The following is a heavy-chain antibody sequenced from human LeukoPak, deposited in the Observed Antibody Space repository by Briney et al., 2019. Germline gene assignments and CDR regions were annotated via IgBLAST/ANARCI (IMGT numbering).Heavy chain of an antibody. Sequence: PGGSLRLSCAASGFTFSSYAMHCVRDAPGKGLEWVTVISYDGNNKYYTDSVKGGFTISRDNSKNTLYLQMNSLKTEDTAVYYCTTDLHTNPAKWYYFDYWGQGTLVTVPS. J-gene: IGHJ4*02. CDR1: GFTFSSYA. V-gene: IGHV3-30*04. CDR2: ISYDGNNK. CDR3: TTDLHTNPAKWYYFDY. D-gene: IGHD2-8*01.